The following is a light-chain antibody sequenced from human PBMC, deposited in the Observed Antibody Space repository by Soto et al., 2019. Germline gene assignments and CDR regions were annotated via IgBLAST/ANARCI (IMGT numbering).Light chain of an antibody. V-gene: IGKV3-15*01. CDR1: QSVSSN. J-gene: IGKJ5*01. CDR2: GAS. CDR3: QQYNNCPPEIT. Sequence: EIVMTQSPDTLSVSPGERATLSCRPSQSVSSNLAWYQQKPGQAPRLLIYGASTRATGIPARFSGSGSGTEFTLTISSLQSEDFAVYYCQQYNNCPPEITFGQGTRLEIK.